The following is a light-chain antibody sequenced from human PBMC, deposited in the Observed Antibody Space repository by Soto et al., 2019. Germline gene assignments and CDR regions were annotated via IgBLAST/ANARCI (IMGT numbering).Light chain of an antibody. Sequence: DIVLTQTPLSSPVTLGQSASISCRSSQSLVHSDGNTYLSWLHQRPGQPPRLLIYKSSNRFSGVPHRFSGSGAGTDVTLRVSGVEAEDVGVYYCMQTTQFPWTFGQGTKLEIK. CDR1: QSLVHSDGNTY. J-gene: IGKJ1*01. CDR2: KSS. CDR3: MQTTQFPWT. V-gene: IGKV2-24*01.